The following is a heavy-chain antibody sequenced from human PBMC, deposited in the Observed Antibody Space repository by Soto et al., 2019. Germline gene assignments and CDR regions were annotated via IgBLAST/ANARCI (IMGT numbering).Heavy chain of an antibody. D-gene: IGHD1-1*01. CDR3: ARVDGTA. J-gene: IGHJ5*02. Sequence: SETLSLTCAVCGGSLSGYYWSWIRQPPGKGLEWIGEINHSGSTNYNPSLKSRVTISVDTSKNQFSLKLSSVTAADTAVYYCARVDGTAWGQGTLVTVSS. V-gene: IGHV4-34*01. CDR2: INHSGST. CDR1: GGSLSGYY.